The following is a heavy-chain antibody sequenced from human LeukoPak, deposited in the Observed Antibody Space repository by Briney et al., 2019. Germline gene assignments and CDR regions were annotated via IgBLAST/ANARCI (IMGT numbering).Heavy chain of an antibody. J-gene: IGHJ3*02. V-gene: IGHV3-13*01. CDR1: GFTFSSYD. Sequence: PGGSLRLSCAASGFTFSSYDMHWVRQATGKGLEWVSAIGTAGDTYYPGSVKGRFTISRENAKNSLYLQMNSLRAEDTAVYYCASSVRKSYGQDAFDIWGQGTMVTVSS. D-gene: IGHD1-14*01. CDR3: ASSVRKSYGQDAFDI. CDR2: IGTAGDT.